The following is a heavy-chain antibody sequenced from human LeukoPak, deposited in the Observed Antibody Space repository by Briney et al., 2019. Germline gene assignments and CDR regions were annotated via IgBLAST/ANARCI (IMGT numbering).Heavy chain of an antibody. Sequence: ASVKVSCKASGGTVRSYGINWVRQAPGQGLEWIGRVIPVFGITHYAQRFQGRVTITADKDTSTVDMELTSLRFEDTAVYYCSRAAGGLVGAMESEYHQYAMDVWGQGTTVTVSS. CDR2: VIPVFGIT. V-gene: IGHV1-69*04. D-gene: IGHD1-26*01. CDR3: SRAAGGLVGAMESEYHQYAMDV. J-gene: IGHJ6*02. CDR1: GGTVRSYG.